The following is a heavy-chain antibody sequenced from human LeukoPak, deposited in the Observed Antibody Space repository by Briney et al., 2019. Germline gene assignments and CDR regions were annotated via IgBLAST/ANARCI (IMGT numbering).Heavy chain of an antibody. CDR3: ARAREVLRFLGV. CDR1: GGSISGYY. CDR2: INHSGST. V-gene: IGHV4-34*01. J-gene: IGHJ6*04. Sequence: SETLSLTCAVYGGSISGYYWSWIRQPPGKGLEWIGEINHSGSTNYNPSLKSRVTISVDTSKNQFSLKLSSVTAADTAVYYCARAREVLRFLGVWGKGTTVTVSS. D-gene: IGHD3-3*01.